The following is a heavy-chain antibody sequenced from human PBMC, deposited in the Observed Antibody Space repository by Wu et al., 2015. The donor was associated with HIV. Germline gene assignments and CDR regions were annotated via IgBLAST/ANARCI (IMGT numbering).Heavy chain of an antibody. J-gene: IGHJ6*03. Sequence: QVHLVQSGTEMKKSGASMKVSCKTSGYTFTGYYIHWVRQAPGQGLEWMGWINPDSGDTKFAQTFKDRVTMTRDTSTTTVNLVLASLRYNDTATYYCARDWQYQVTFGDFYMDIWGNGTTVIV. V-gene: IGHV1-2*02. CDR2: INPDSGDT. CDR3: ARDWQYQVTFGDFYMDI. D-gene: IGHD3-3*01. CDR1: GYTFTGYY.